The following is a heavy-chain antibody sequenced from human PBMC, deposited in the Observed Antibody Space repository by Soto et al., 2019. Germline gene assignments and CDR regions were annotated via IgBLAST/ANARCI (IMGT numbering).Heavy chain of an antibody. Sequence: SETLSLTCSVSGGSISTSTDYWSWIRQPPGKGLEWIGYIYYSGSTNYNPSLKSRVTISVDTSKNQFSLKLSSVTAADTAVYYCARDVTATPGDYGYYYYYGMDVWGQGTTVTVSS. CDR1: GGSISTSTDY. D-gene: IGHD4-17*01. CDR2: IYYSGST. V-gene: IGHV4-61*01. J-gene: IGHJ6*02. CDR3: ARDVTATPGDYGYYYYYGMDV.